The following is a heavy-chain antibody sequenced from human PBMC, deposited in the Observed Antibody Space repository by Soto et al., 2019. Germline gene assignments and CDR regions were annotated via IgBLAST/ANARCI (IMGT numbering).Heavy chain of an antibody. Sequence: QVPLVQSGAEVKKPGASVKVSCKASGYTFTSYDINWVRQATGQGLEWMGWMNPNSGNTGYAQKFQGRITMTRNTSISTAYMELSSLRSEDTAVYYCARERSSGWYVDYWGQGTLVTVSS. CDR2: MNPNSGNT. CDR3: ARERSSGWYVDY. J-gene: IGHJ4*02. D-gene: IGHD6-19*01. V-gene: IGHV1-8*01. CDR1: GYTFTSYD.